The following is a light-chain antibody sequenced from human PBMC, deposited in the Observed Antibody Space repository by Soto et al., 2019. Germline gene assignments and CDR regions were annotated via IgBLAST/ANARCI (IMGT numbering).Light chain of an antibody. V-gene: IGKV1-27*01. CDR1: LPISNY. CDR2: AAS. CDR3: QTYHSAPLT. Sequence: DIHMTQSPSSLSASVGDRGTITCRASLPISNYLAWYQQKPVKNPNLLIYAASTLQAGVPSPFSGSGSVTDFNPTISSLQPEYGSAYYYQTYHSAPLTFGGGTKVESK. J-gene: IGKJ4*01.